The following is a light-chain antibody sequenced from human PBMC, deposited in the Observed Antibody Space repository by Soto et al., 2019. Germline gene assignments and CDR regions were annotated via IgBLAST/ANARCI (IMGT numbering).Light chain of an antibody. J-gene: IGLJ1*01. Sequence: QSALTQPASVSGSPGQSITIPCTGGSSDVGGYNYVSWYQQHPGKAPKLMIYDVNNRPSGVSNRFSGSKSGNTASLTISGLQAEDEAAYYCSSYTTSTILGYVFGTGTKVTVL. V-gene: IGLV2-14*01. CDR3: SSYTTSTILGYV. CDR1: SSDVGGYNY. CDR2: DVN.